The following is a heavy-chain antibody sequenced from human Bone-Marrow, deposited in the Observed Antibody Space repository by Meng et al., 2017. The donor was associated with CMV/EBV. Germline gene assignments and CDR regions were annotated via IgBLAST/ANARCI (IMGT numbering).Heavy chain of an antibody. V-gene: IGHV3-11*01. J-gene: IGHJ4*02. CDR2: ITNSGNGM. CDR1: GFTFSDYY. D-gene: IGHD2/OR15-2a*01. Sequence: GESLKISCAASGFTFSDYYMTWIRQAPGKGLEWVSYITNSGNGMDYTDSVKGRFSISRDNAKNSLYLQMNSLRVDDTAVYDCARRGPGGHNTLDYWGQGTLVTVSS. CDR3: ARRGPGGHNTLDY.